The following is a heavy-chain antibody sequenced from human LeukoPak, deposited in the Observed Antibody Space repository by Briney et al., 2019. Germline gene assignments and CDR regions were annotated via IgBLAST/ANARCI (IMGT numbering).Heavy chain of an antibody. CDR2: ISYDGNNK. J-gene: IGHJ4*02. V-gene: IGHV3-30-3*01. CDR3: ARTLYRNVDIVATISTGNFDY. D-gene: IGHD5-12*01. CDR1: GFTFSYYA. Sequence: GGSLRLSCAASGFTFSYYAMHWVRQAPGKGLEWVAIISYDGNNKYYADSVKGRFTISRDNSKNTLYLQMNSLRAEDTAVYYCARTLYRNVDIVATISTGNFDYWGQGTLVTVSS.